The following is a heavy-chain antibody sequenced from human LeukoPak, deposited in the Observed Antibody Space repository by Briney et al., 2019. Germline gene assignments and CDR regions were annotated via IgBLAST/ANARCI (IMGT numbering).Heavy chain of an antibody. CDR1: GGTFSTDE. CDR2: ITPIFHTT. CDR3: ATNAGGRGNFFNS. V-gene: IGHV1-69*13. D-gene: IGHD3-16*01. J-gene: IGHJ4*02. Sequence: VASVKVSCKASGGTFSTDEINWVRQAPGQGLEWLGGITPIFHTTNYAQKFLGTVTITADESTSTAYMELSSLRSEDTAFYYCATNAGGRGNFFNSWGQGTLVTVSS.